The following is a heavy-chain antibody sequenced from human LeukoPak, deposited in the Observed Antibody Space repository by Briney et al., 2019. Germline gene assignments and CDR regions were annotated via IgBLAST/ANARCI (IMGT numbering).Heavy chain of an antibody. CDR2: IYSGGST. CDR3: ARVWRQWLALDY. CDR1: GFTVSSNY. D-gene: IGHD6-19*01. V-gene: IGHV3-53*01. Sequence: GGSLRLSCAASGFTVSSNYMSWVRQAPGKGLEWVSVIYSGGSTYYADSVKGRFTISRDNSKNTLYLQMNSLRAEDTAVYYCARVWRQWLALDYWGQGTLVTVSS. J-gene: IGHJ4*02.